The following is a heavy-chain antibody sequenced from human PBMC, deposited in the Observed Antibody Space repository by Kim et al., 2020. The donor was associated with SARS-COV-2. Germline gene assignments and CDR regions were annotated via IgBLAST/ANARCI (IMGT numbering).Heavy chain of an antibody. CDR2: T. V-gene: IGHV4-39*01. J-gene: IGHJ4*02. Sequence: TASNPSLKSRVTISVDTSKNQFSRKLSSVTAVDTAVYYCARGELVRVFDYWGQGTLVTVSS. CDR3: ARGELVRVFDY. D-gene: IGHD3-10*01.